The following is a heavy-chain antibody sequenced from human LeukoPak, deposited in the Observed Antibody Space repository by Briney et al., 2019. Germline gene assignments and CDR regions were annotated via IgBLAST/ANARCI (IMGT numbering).Heavy chain of an antibody. CDR2: LYNGGNT. Sequence: GGSLRLSCAVSGFTVSSNYKSWVRQAPGKGLEWVSVLYNGGNTYHADSGKGRFTVSGDNSKSTLHLQMNSLRSDDTAVYYCARDRGIAAADYYDYYGMDVWGQGTTVTVSS. CDR3: ARDRGIAAADYYDYYGMDV. CDR1: GFTVSSNY. D-gene: IGHD6-13*01. J-gene: IGHJ6*02. V-gene: IGHV3-53*05.